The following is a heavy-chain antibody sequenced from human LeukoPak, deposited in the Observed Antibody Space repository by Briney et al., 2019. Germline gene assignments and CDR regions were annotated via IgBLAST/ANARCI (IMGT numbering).Heavy chain of an antibody. D-gene: IGHD3-22*01. CDR1: GFTFSSYA. V-gene: IGHV3-30*04. CDR2: ISYDGSNK. CDR3: ARDLSSGYYHPSYYYYYGMDV. Sequence: GRSLRLSCAASGFTFSSYAMHWVRQAPGKGLEWVAVISYDGSNKYYADSVKGRFTISRDNSKNTLYLQMNSLRAEDTAVYYCARDLSSGYYHPSYYYYYGMDVWGQGTTVTVSS. J-gene: IGHJ6*02.